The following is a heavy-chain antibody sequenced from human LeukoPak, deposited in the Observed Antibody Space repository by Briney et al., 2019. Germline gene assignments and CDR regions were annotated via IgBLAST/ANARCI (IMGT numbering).Heavy chain of an antibody. J-gene: IGHJ5*01. D-gene: IGHD3-10*01. CDR2: SSGSGGST. V-gene: IGHV3-23*01. CDR3: AKGASPDYYGSGRFDF. CDR1: GFTSSNYV. Sequence: HAGGSLRLSCAASGFTSSNYVMSWVRQAPEKGLQWVSSSSGSGGSTYYADSVKGRFTISGDSSKKTVYLQMNSLRDEDTAVYFCAKGASPDYYGSGRFDFWGQGILVTVSS.